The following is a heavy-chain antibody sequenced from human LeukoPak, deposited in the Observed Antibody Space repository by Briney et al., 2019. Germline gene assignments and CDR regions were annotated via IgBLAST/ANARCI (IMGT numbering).Heavy chain of an antibody. J-gene: IGHJ4*02. CDR3: ASDNY. D-gene: IGHD3-9*01. CDR2: LHYSGDT. V-gene: IGHV4-39*01. Sequence: NASETLSLTCTVSGGSLSSDSYHCAWIRQPPGKGLEWIGSLHYSGDTYYNPSLKSRVTISGEMSKNQFSLRLTSVTAADTAVYYCASDNYWGQGTLVTVSS. CDR1: GGSLSSDSYH.